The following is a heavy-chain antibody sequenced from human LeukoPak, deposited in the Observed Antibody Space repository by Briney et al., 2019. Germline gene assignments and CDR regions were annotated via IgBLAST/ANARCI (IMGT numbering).Heavy chain of an antibody. CDR2: ISYDGSNK. D-gene: IGHD6-19*01. CDR1: GFTFSSYG. Sequence: GGSLRLSCAASGFTFSSYGMHWVRQAPGKGLEWVALISYDGSNKYYADSVKGRFTISRDNSKNTLYLQMNSLRAEYTAVYYCAPRYSYSSGWYYFDYWGQGTRVTVSS. CDR3: APRYSYSSGWYYFDY. V-gene: IGHV3-30*03. J-gene: IGHJ4*02.